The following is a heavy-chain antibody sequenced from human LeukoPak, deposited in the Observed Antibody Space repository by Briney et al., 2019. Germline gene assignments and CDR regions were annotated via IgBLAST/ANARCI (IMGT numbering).Heavy chain of an antibody. D-gene: IGHD3-22*01. J-gene: IGHJ4*02. Sequence: SETLSLTCTVSGGSISSYYWSWIRQPPGKGLEWIGYIYYSGSTNYNPSLKSRVTISVDTSKNQFSLKLSSVTAADTAVYYCAREAVPNYYDSSGYHWAIGYWGQGTLVTVSS. CDR1: GGSISSYY. CDR3: AREAVPNYYDSSGYHWAIGY. V-gene: IGHV4-59*01. CDR2: IYYSGST.